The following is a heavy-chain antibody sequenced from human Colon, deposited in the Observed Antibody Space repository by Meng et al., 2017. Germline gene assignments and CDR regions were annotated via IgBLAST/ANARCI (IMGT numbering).Heavy chain of an antibody. J-gene: IGHJ4*02. V-gene: IGHV4-31*03. CDR2: IYYSGST. D-gene: IGHD3-16*01. CDR3: ATEATLYYFDY. CDR1: GASVSSGPYY. Sequence: QVLLQESGPGLVQPSQTLSLTCSVSGASVSSGPYYWSWIRQHPGKGLEWIGYIYYSGSTYYNPSLKSRVIISADSSKNQFSLNLTSVTAADTAVYYCATEATLYYFDYWGQGALVTVSS.